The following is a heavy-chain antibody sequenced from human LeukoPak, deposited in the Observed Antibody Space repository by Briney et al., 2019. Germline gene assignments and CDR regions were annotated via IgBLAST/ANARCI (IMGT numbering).Heavy chain of an antibody. CDR2: INPSGGST. J-gene: IGHJ2*01. CDR3: AREKRAAAGTTWYFDL. CDR1: GYTFTSYY. V-gene: IGHV1-46*01. D-gene: IGHD6-13*01. Sequence: ASVKVSCKASGYTFTSYYMHWMRQAPGQGLEWMGIINPSGGSTSYAQKFQGRVTMTRDTSTSTVYMELSSLRSEDTAVYYCAREKRAAAGTTWYFDLWGRGTLVTVSS.